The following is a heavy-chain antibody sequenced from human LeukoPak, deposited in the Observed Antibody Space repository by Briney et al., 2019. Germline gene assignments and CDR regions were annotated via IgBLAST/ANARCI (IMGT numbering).Heavy chain of an antibody. CDR2: ISFSTSTI. D-gene: IGHD4-11*01. J-gene: IGHJ4*02. CDR3: TGHHQAYSRTY. Sequence: PGGSLRLSCVASGFTFSTYSMNWVRQAPGKGLEWVSYISFSTSTIYYADSVKGRFTISRGNAKNALYLQMNSLRAEDTAVYYCTGHHQAYSRTYWGQGTLVTVSS. V-gene: IGHV3-48*01. CDR1: GFTFSTYS.